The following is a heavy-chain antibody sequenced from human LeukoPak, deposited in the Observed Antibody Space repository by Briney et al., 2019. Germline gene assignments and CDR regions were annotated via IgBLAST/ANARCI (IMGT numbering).Heavy chain of an antibody. J-gene: IGHJ4*02. CDR2: INPNSGGT. D-gene: IGHD2-2*01. Sequence: ASVKVACKASGYTFTGYYMHWVRQAPGQGPECMGWINPNSGGTNYAQKFQGRVTMTRDTSISTAYMELSRLRSDDTAVYYCARQGQSSTSCLNYWGQGTLVTVSS. V-gene: IGHV1-2*02. CDR1: GYTFTGYY. CDR3: ARQGQSSTSCLNY.